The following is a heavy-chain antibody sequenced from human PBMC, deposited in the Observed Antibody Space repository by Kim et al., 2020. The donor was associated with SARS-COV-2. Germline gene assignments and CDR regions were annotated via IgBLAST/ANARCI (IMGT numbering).Heavy chain of an antibody. CDR1: GGSISSSNW. Sequence: SETLSLTCAVSGGSISSSNWWSWVRQPPGKGLEWIGEIYHSGSTNYNPSLKSRVTISVDKSKNQFSLKLSSVTAADTAVYYCARASPRREVTGYYYYYGMDVWGQGTTVTVSS. J-gene: IGHJ6*02. CDR2: IYHSGST. V-gene: IGHV4-4*02. D-gene: IGHD3-3*01. CDR3: ARASPRREVTGYYYYYGMDV.